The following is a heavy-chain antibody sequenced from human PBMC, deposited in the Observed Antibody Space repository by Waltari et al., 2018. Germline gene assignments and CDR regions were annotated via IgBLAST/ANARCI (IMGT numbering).Heavy chain of an antibody. CDR1: GGSFSGYY. V-gene: IGHV4-34*01. CDR2: INHSGST. D-gene: IGHD6-13*01. J-gene: IGHJ1*01. Sequence: QVQLQQWGAGLLKPSETLSLTCAVYGGSFSGYYWSWIRQPPGKGLEWIGEINHSGSTNDNPSLKSRVTISVDTSKNQFSLKLSSVTAADTAVYYCARGEQQLVLKYFQHWGQGTLVIVSS. CDR3: ARGEQQLVLKYFQH.